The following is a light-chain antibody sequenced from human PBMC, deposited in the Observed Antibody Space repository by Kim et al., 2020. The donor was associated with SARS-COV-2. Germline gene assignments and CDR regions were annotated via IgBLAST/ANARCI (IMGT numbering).Light chain of an antibody. CDR3: QHYDSYSTWT. J-gene: IGKJ1*01. V-gene: IGKV1-5*01. CDR1: QNIGTW. Sequence: SFGDRVTITCRASQNIGTWLAWYQQKPGKAPKFLIFDASSLESGVPSRFSGSGSGTEFTLTISRLQPDDFASYYCQHYDSYSTWTFGQGTKVDIK. CDR2: DAS.